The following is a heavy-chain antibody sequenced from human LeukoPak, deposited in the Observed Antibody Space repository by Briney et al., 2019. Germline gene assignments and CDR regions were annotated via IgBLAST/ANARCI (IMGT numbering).Heavy chain of an antibody. CDR2: ISDDGRHN. CDR1: GFTFSTYA. J-gene: IGHJ4*02. Sequence: QPGGSLRLSCAASGFTFSTYAMNWVRQAPGKGLEWVAVISDDGRHNYYADSVKGRFTISRDNAKNSLYLQMNSLRAEDTALNYCAKDKDDSSGLSPDYFDYWGQGTLVTVSS. CDR3: AKDKDDSSGLSPDYFDY. D-gene: IGHD3-22*01. V-gene: IGHV3-30*04.